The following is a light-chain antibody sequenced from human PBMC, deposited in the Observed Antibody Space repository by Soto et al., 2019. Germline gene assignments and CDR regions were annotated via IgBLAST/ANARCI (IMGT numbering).Light chain of an antibody. V-gene: IGLV2-8*01. J-gene: IGLJ1*01. CDR3: TSYAGGNNV. Sequence: QSVLTQPPSASGSPGQSVTISCTGTSSDVGGYNYVSWYQQHPGKLPKLMVYEVNKQPSGVPDRFSGSKSGNTASLTVAGLQAEDEADYYCTSYAGGNNVFGTGTKVTVL. CDR1: SSDVGGYNY. CDR2: EVN.